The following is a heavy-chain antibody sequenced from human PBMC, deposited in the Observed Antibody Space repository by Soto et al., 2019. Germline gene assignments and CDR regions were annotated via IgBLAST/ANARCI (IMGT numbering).Heavy chain of an antibody. J-gene: IGHJ4*02. D-gene: IGHD4-17*01. CDR2: FSWNSGSI. CDR1: GFTFDDYA. CDR3: AKDRWYGDPGHLSIQFDY. Sequence: EVQLVESGGGLVQPGRSLRLSCAASGFTFDDYAMHWVRQAPGKGLVWVSGFSWNSGSIGYADSVKGRFTISRDNAKNSLYLQMNSLRAEDTALYYCAKDRWYGDPGHLSIQFDYWGQGTLVTVSS. V-gene: IGHV3-9*01.